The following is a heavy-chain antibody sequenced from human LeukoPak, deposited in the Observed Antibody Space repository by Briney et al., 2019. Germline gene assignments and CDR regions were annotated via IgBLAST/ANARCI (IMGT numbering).Heavy chain of an antibody. V-gene: IGHV3-20*04. D-gene: IGHD3-22*01. CDR3: VREGYYDSSGYLGVFDY. CDR2: INWDGGST. J-gene: IGHJ4*02. CDR1: GFTFDDYG. Sequence: PGGSLRLSCAASGFTFDDYGMSWVRQVPGKGLEWVSGINWDGGSTGYADSVKGRFTISRDNAKNSVYLQMKSLRAEDTAVYYCVREGYYDSSGYLGVFDYWGQGTLVTVSS.